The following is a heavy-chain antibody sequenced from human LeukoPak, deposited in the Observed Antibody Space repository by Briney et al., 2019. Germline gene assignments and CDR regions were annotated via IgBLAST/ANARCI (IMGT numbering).Heavy chain of an antibody. J-gene: IGHJ6*03. D-gene: IGHD6-13*01. CDR3: ARHKEQQLVRWGGFYYYYYMDV. V-gene: IGHV4-39*01. CDR2: IYYSGST. Sequence: PSETLSLTCTVSGGSISSSSYYWGWIRQPPGKGLEWIGSIYYSGSTYYNPSLKSRVTISVDTSKNQFSLKLSSVTAADTAVYYCARHKEQQLVRWGGFYYYYYMDVWGKGTTVTISS. CDR1: GGSISSSSYY.